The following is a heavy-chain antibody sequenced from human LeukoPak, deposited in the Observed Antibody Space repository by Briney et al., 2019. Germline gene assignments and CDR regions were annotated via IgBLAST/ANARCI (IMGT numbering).Heavy chain of an antibody. V-gene: IGHV1-18*01. CDR3: ARDQYYDFWSGQNYCGMDV. J-gene: IGHJ6*02. D-gene: IGHD3-3*01. CDR2: ISGNNDNT. CDR1: GYTFVNYG. Sequence: ASVKVSCKASGYTFVNYGISWVRQAPGQGLEWMGWISGNNDNTKYAQKFQGRVTLTTDTSTSTAYMELRSLRSDDTAVYYCARDQYYDFWSGQNYCGMDVWGQGTTVTVSS.